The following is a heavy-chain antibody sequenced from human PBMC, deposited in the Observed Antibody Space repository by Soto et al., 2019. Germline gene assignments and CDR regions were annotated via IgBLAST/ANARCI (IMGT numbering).Heavy chain of an antibody. J-gene: IGHJ4*02. V-gene: IGHV1-8*01. Sequence: QVQLVQSGAEVKKPGASVKVSCKASGNTFTSYDINWVRQATGHGLEWMGWINPNSGNIGYAQKFQGRVTMTRDTGIRTAYMDVSRLRSDDTAVYYCARALASGTYYLSDYWGQGPMFTVSS. CDR3: ARALASGTYYLSDY. CDR1: GNTFTSYD. D-gene: IGHD3-10*01. CDR2: INPNSGNI.